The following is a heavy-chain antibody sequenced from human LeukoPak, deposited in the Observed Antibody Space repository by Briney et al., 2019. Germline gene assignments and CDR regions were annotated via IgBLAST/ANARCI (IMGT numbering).Heavy chain of an antibody. CDR3: ARVGSYYYYYMDV. J-gene: IGHJ6*03. V-gene: IGHV4-39*07. Sequence: SETLSLTCTVSGGSISSSSYYWGWIRQPPGKGLEWIGTIHHSGSTYYNPSLKSRVTISVDTSKNQFSLRLSSVTAADTAVYYCARVGSYYYYYMDVWGKGTTVTVSS. D-gene: IGHD3-16*01. CDR2: IHHSGST. CDR1: GGSISSSSYY.